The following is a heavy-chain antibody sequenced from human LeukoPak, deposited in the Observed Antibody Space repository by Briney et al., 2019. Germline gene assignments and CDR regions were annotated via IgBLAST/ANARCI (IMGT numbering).Heavy chain of an antibody. J-gene: IGHJ5*02. CDR1: GDSINGYH. CDR3: ARDPGP. V-gene: IGHV4-59*01. Sequence: PSETLSLTCTVSGDSINGYHWSWIRQPPGKGLEWIGYIYYTGGTDYNPSLKSRVTISIDRSRNQFSLRLSSVTAADTAFYYCARDPGPWGQGTLVTVAS. CDR2: IYYTGGT.